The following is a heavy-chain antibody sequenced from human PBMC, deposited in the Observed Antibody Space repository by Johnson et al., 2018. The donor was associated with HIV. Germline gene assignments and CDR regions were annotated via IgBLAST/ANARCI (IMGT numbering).Heavy chain of an antibody. J-gene: IGHJ3*02. CDR3: ARRGYGSSGGAFDI. V-gene: IGHV3-30-3*01. CDR2: ISYDGNSA. CDR1: GFTLISYA. Sequence: QVQLVESGGGVVQPGRSLRLSCAASGFTLISYAMHWVRQAPGQGLEWVAGISYDGNSAYYADSVNGRVTISRDNSKNKLNRQMNSLRAEDTTVYYCARRGYGSSGGAFDIWGQGTMVTVSS. D-gene: IGHD6-6*01.